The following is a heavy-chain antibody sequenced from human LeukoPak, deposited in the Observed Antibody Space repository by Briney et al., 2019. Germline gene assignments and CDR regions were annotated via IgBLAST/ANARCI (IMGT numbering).Heavy chain of an antibody. CDR2: ISSSSSYI. CDR1: GFTFSSYS. CDR3: ARSPRTTDAFDI. V-gene: IGHV3-21*01. Sequence: GGSLRLSCAASGFTFSSYSMNWVRQAPGKGREWGSSISSSSSYIYYADSVKGRFTISTDNAKNSLYLQMNSLRAEDTAVYYCARSPRTTDAFDIWGQGTMVTVSS. J-gene: IGHJ3*02. D-gene: IGHD1-1*01.